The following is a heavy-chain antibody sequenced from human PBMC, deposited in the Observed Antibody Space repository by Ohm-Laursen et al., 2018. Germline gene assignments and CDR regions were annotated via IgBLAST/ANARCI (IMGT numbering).Heavy chain of an antibody. CDR1: GFTFSSYA. CDR2: ISGSGGST. Sequence: SLRLSCAASGFTFSSYAMSWVRQAPGKGLEWVSAISGSGGSTYYADSVKGRFTISRDNSKNTLYLQMNSLRAEDTAVYYCAKDLLGVVVVAAMGYWGQGTLVTVSS. J-gene: IGHJ4*02. D-gene: IGHD2-15*01. CDR3: AKDLLGVVVVAAMGY. V-gene: IGHV3-23*01.